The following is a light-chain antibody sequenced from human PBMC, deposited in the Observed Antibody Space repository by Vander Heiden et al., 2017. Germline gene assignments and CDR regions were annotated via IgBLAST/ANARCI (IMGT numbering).Light chain of an antibody. CDR1: KLGDKY. Sequence: SYELTQPPSVSVSPGQTAIITCSGDKLGDKYAYWYQQKPGQSPALVIYQDTKRPSGIPERFSGSNSGNTATLTISGTQAMDEADYYCQAWDSNTVVFGIGTKVTVL. J-gene: IGLJ1*01. V-gene: IGLV3-1*01. CDR3: QAWDSNTVV. CDR2: QDT.